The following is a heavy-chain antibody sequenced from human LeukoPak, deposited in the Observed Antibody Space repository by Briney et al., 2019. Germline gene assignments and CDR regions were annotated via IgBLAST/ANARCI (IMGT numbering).Heavy chain of an antibody. CDR1: GFTFSSYG. CDR3: LRSVYSSGWTEFDD. D-gene: IGHD6-19*01. V-gene: IGHV3-30*03. Sequence: GGSLRLSYAASGFTFSSYGMHWVRQAPGKGLEWVAVISYDGSNKYYADSVKGRFTISRDNSKSTLYLQMNSLRAEDTAVYYCLRSVYSSGWTEFDDWGQGTLVTVSS. J-gene: IGHJ4*02. CDR2: ISYDGSNK.